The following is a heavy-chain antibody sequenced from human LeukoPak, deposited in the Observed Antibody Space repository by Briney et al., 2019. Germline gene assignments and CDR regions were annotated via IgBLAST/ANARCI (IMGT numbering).Heavy chain of an antibody. CDR1: GFTFSDNY. CDR2: MYSRGDT. V-gene: IGHV3-53*01. J-gene: IGHJ5*02. D-gene: IGHD6-13*01. Sequence: PGGSLSLSCAASGFTFSDNYMSWVRQAPGKGLEWVSVMYSRGDTYYTNSVKGRFTFSRDISKNTLYLQMDGLRNEDTAMYYCARDAPQVPAAGVLASWGQGTLVIVSS. CDR3: ARDAPQVPAAGVLAS.